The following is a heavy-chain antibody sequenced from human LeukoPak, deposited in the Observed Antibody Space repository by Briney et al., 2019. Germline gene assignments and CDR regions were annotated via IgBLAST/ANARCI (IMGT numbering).Heavy chain of an antibody. CDR2: INHSGST. CDR3: ARHKGSGNLIDY. J-gene: IGHJ4*02. CDR1: GGSISSYY. D-gene: IGHD3-10*01. Sequence: SETLSLTCTVSGGSISSYYWSWIRQPPGKGLEWIGEINHSGSTNYNPSLKSRVTISVDTSKNQFSLKLSSVTAADTAVYYCARHKGSGNLIDYWGQGTLVTVSS. V-gene: IGHV4-34*01.